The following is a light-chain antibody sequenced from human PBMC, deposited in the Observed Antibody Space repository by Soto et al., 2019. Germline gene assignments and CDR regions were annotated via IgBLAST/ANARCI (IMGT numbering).Light chain of an antibody. Sequence: EIVLTQSPGTLCLSPGERATLSCRASQSVSSSYLAWYQQKPDQAPRLLIYGASSRATGIPDRFSGSGSGTDFTLTISRLEPEDFAVYFCQQYAGPAWTFGQGTKVEIK. CDR3: QQYAGPAWT. CDR2: GAS. CDR1: QSVSSSY. V-gene: IGKV3-20*01. J-gene: IGKJ1*01.